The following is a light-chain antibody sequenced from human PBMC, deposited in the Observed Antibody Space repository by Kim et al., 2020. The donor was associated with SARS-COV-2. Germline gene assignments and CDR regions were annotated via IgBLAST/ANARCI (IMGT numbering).Light chain of an antibody. CDR1: DIGSKG. V-gene: IGLV3-21*04. CDR2: SDS. CDR3: QVWDSRGDHMI. Sequence: SYELTQPASVSAAPGKTARIPCGGDDIGSKGVHWYQQKPGQAPVLVMFSDSDRPSGIPERFSGSNSANTATLTISRVEAGDEAGYYCQVWDSRGDHMIFG. J-gene: IGLJ2*01.